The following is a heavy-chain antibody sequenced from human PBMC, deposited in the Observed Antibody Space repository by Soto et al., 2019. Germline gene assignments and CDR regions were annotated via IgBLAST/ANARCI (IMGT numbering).Heavy chain of an antibody. Sequence: GGSLRLSCAASGFTFSTYAMNWVRQAPGNGLEWVSAISGSGGSIHYADSVKGRFTISRDNSKNTLYLQMNSLRAEDTAVYYCARGPWVGATPLDYWGQGTLVTVSS. CDR1: GFTFSTYA. CDR2: ISGSGGSI. J-gene: IGHJ4*02. CDR3: ARGPWVGATPLDY. D-gene: IGHD1-26*01. V-gene: IGHV3-23*01.